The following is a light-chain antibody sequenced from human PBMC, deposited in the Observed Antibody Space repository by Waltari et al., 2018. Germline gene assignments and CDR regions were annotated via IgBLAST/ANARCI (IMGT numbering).Light chain of an antibody. CDR2: DAS. CDR3: QQYDGLPYT. J-gene: IGKJ2*01. CDR1: QDISHY. Sequence: DIQMTQSPPTLSASVRDRVTFTCQASQDISHYLNWYQQKPGKAPKLLIYDASNLERGAPSRFSGSGSGTDFTFTISRLETEDIATYYCQQYDGLPYTFGQGTKLEIK. V-gene: IGKV1-33*01.